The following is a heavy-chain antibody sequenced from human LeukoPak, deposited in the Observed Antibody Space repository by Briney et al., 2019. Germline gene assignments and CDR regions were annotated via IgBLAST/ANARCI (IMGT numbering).Heavy chain of an antibody. CDR3: ARVWVVTAVMDV. J-gene: IGHJ6*03. CDR2: INPNSGGT. Sequence: ASVKVSCKASGYTFTGYYMHWVRQAPGQGLEWMGWINPNSGGTNYAQKFQVRGTMTRDTSISTAYMELSRLRSDDTAVYYCARVWVVTAVMDVWGKGTTVTVSS. D-gene: IGHD2-21*02. V-gene: IGHV1-2*02. CDR1: GYTFTGYY.